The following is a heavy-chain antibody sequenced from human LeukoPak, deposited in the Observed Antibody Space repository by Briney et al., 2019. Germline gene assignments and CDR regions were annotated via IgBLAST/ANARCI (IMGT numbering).Heavy chain of an antibody. CDR1: GFPFSIYE. J-gene: IGHJ4*02. V-gene: IGHV3-48*03. CDR3: ALLAVASDFDY. CDR2: IGSSGTTI. Sequence: GGSLSLTCAVSGFPFSIYEWNWVRQPPGKGLEGVSNIGSSGTTIYYADSVKGRFSISRDNAKNSLYLQMNSLRVEDTAVYYCALLAVASDFDYWGQGALVTVSS. D-gene: IGHD6-19*01.